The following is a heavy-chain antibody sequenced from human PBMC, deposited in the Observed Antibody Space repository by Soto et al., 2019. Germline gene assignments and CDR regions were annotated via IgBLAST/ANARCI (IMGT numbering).Heavy chain of an antibody. CDR1: GFTVSSSN. V-gene: IGHV3-53*01. CDR2: IYSGGST. CDR3: ARVSPTATADTYYYSGLDV. D-gene: IGHD6-13*01. Sequence: EVQLVESGGGLIQPGGSLRLSCAASGFTVSSSNMNWVRQTPGKGLECVSVIYSGGSTYFADSVKGRFTISRDNSKNTLYLQMNSLRAEDTAVYYCARVSPTATADTYYYSGLDVWGQGTTVTVSS. J-gene: IGHJ6*02.